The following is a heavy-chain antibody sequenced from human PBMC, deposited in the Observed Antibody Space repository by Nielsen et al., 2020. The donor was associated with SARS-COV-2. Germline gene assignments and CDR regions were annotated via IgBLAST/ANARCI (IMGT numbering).Heavy chain of an antibody. CDR3: ARDREQLVFDY. D-gene: IGHD6-13*01. V-gene: IGHV1-2*06. CDR2: INPNSGAT. Sequence: ASVKVSCKASGYTFTGSYVHWVRQAPGQGLEWMGLINPNSGATNYAQKFQGRVTMTRDTPISTAYMELSRLRSDDTAVYYCARDREQLVFDYWGQGTLVTVSS. CDR1: GYTFTGSY. J-gene: IGHJ4*02.